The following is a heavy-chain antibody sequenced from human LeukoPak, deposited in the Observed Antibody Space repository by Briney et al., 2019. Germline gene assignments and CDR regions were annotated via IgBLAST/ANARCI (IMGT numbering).Heavy chain of an antibody. CDR2: ISSSNSYT. D-gene: IGHD6-19*01. CDR1: GFTFSDYY. V-gene: IGHV3-11*06. Sequence: GGSLRLSCAASGFTFSDYYMSWIRQAPGKGLEWVSYISSSNSYTNYADSVKGRFYADSVKGRFTISRDNSKNTLYLQMNSLRAEDTAVYYCARERSSGWSHWFDSWGQGTLVTVSS. CDR3: ARERSSGWSHWFDS. J-gene: IGHJ5*01.